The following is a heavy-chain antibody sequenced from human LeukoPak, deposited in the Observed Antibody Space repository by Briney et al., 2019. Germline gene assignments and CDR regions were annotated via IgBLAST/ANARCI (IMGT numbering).Heavy chain of an antibody. V-gene: IGHV3-66*02. CDR1: GLTVSSNY. CDR2: FYRGGT. D-gene: IGHD3-10*01. CDR3: ARYVGGSSGKIDY. Sequence: GGSLRLSCEASGLTVSSNYMTRVRQAPGKGLEWVSSFYRGGTYYADSVKGRFTISRDNSKNTVYLQMNSLGPEDTAVYYCARYVGGSSGKIDYWGQGTLVTGSS. J-gene: IGHJ4*02.